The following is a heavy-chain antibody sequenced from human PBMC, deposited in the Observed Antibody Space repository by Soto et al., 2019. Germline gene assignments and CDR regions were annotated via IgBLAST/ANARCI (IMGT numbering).Heavy chain of an antibody. CDR3: ATTGMGITLYYYYHGMDV. CDR1: GFTVSTHY. CDR2: MFYGGST. J-gene: IGHJ6*02. D-gene: IGHD3-10*01. V-gene: IGHV3-66*01. Sequence: EVQLVESGGGLVQPGGSLRLSCAASGFTVSTHYMTWVRQAPGKGLEWVSVMFYGGSTNYADSVKGRFTISRDDSENTLYLQMNSLRAEDTAVYYCATTGMGITLYYYYHGMDVWGQGTTVTVSS.